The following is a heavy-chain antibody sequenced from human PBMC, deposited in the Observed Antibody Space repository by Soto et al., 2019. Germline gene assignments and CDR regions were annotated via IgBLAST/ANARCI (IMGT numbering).Heavy chain of an antibody. V-gene: IGHV3-74*01. J-gene: IGHJ4*02. CDR1: GFTFSSYW. CDR3: ARISQGTYCRGGNCSSDY. CDR2: IKGDGIST. Sequence: EVQLVESGGDLVQPGGSLRLSCAASGFTFSSYWMHWVRQDPEKGLVWVSRIKGDGISTSYADSVKGRFTISRDNAKDTLYLHMNSLGAEDTAVYYCARISQGTYCRGGNCSSDYWGQGTLVTLSS. D-gene: IGHD2-15*01.